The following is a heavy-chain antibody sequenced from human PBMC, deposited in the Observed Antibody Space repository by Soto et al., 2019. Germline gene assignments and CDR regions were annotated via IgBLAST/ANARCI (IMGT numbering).Heavy chain of an antibody. V-gene: IGHV4-4*02. CDR1: GGSISSSNW. D-gene: IGHD6-19*01. CDR3: AREQRGSRGWWGESPEYYYYYYGMDV. CDR2: IYHSGST. Sequence: SETLSLTCAVSGGSISSSNWWSWVRQPPGKGLEWIGEIYHSGSTNYNPSLKSRVTISVDKSKNQFSLKLISVTAADTAVYYCAREQRGSRGWWGESPEYYYYYYGMDVWGQGTTVTVSS. J-gene: IGHJ6*02.